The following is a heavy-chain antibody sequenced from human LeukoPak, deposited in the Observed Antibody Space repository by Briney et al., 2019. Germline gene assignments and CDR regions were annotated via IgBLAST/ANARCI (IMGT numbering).Heavy chain of an antibody. CDR3: ARPPRDGYNNFDY. CDR2: INPNSGGT. J-gene: IGHJ4*02. D-gene: IGHD5-24*01. V-gene: IGHV1-2*02. CDR1: GYTFTDYY. Sequence: GASVKVSCKASGYTFTDYYIHWVRQAPGQGLEWMGWINPNSGGTNYAQYFQGRVTMTRDTSISTAYMELSRLRSDDTAVYYCARPPRDGYNNFDYWGQGTLVTVSS.